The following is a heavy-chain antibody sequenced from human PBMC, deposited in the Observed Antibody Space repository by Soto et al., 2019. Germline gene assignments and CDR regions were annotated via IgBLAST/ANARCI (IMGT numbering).Heavy chain of an antibody. CDR1: GGTFSSYA. Sequence: QVQLVQSGAEVKKPGSSVKVSCKASGGTFSSYAISWVRQAPGQGLEWMGGIIPIFGTANYAQKFQGRVTITADESTSTLYMERSSLISEDTAVYSCARESMAVATRRYYSSGMDVWGKETTLTVSS. V-gene: IGHV1-69*01. CDR3: ARESMAVATRRYYSSGMDV. J-gene: IGHJ6*04. CDR2: IIPIFGTA. D-gene: IGHD6-19*01.